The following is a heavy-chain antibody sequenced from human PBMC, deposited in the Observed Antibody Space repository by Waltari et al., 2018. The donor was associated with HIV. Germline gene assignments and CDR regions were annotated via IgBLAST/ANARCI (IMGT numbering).Heavy chain of an antibody. D-gene: IGHD3-22*01. CDR3: AREHYDSRINNWFDP. Sequence: QVQLQESGPGLVKPSETLSHTCTVSGGSISSYYWSWIRQPPGKGLEWIGYIYYSGSTNYNPSLKSRVTISVDTSKNQFSLKLSSVTAADTAVYYCAREHYDSRINNWFDPWGQGTLVTISS. CDR1: GGSISSYY. J-gene: IGHJ5*02. CDR2: IYYSGST. V-gene: IGHV4-59*01.